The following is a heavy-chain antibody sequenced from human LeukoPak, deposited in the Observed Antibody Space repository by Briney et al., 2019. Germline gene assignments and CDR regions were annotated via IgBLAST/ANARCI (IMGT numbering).Heavy chain of an antibody. V-gene: IGHV1-69*13. D-gene: IGHD6-6*01. CDR3: ARDRGAYSSSPGYYCYYMDV. J-gene: IGHJ6*03. CDR1: GGTFSSYA. Sequence: ASVKVSCKASGGTFSSYAISWVRQAPGQGLEWMGGIIPIFGTANYAQKFQGRVTITADESTSTAYMELSSLRSEDTAVYYCARDRGAYSSSPGYYCYYMDVWGKGTTVTVSS. CDR2: IIPIFGTA.